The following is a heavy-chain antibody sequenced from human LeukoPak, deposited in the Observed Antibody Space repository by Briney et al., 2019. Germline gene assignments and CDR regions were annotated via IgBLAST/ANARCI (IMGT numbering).Heavy chain of an antibody. J-gene: IGHJ3*02. CDR3: ARVPAFVLIPASMGHAFDI. Sequence: GGSLRLSCAASAFTFTNYGMSWVRQAPGKGLEWVASISGSGGSTEYADSVKGRFAISRDNSKNTLYLQMNSLRAEDMAVYYCARVPAFVLIPASMGHAFDIWGQGTMVTVSS. V-gene: IGHV3-23*01. D-gene: IGHD2-2*01. CDR1: AFTFTNYG. CDR2: ISGSGGST.